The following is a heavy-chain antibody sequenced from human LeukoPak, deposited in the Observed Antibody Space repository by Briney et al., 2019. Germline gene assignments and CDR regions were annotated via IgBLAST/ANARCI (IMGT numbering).Heavy chain of an antibody. CDR1: GYTFTSYY. V-gene: IGHV1-24*01. CDR2: FDPEDGET. CDR3: ATDSRRVTMIVVVITYDAFDI. D-gene: IGHD3-22*01. Sequence: ASVKVSCKASGYTFTSYYMHWVRQAPGQGLEWMGGFDPEDGETIYAQKFQGRVTMTEDTSTDTAYMELSSLRSEDTAVYYCATDSRRVTMIVVVITYDAFDIWGQGTMVTVSS. J-gene: IGHJ3*02.